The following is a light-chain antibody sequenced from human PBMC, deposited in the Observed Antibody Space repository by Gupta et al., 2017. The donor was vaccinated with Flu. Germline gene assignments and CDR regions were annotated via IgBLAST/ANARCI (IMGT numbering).Light chain of an antibody. Sequence: SPGKTASITCSGDKLGNNEVSGYQQKPGQSPVLVIYQDTKRPSGIPERFSGSNSGNTATLTISGTQAMDEADFYCQTWDSSTGVFGGGTKLTVL. CDR1: KLGNNE. CDR2: QDT. V-gene: IGLV3-1*01. J-gene: IGLJ2*01. CDR3: QTWDSSTGV.